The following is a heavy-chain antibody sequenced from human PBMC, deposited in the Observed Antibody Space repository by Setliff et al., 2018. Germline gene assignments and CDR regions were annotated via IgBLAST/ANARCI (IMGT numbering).Heavy chain of an antibody. J-gene: IGHJ4*02. CDR2: ISVYSGNT. D-gene: IGHD2-15*01. CDR1: GYTFTDYV. Sequence: ASVKVSCKTSGYTFTDYVITWVRQAPGRGLEWMGWISVYSGNTNYAQKLQGRVTMTTDATTSTAYMELRGLTSDDTAVYYCSRLVRYCSKTTCQTASGAEVWGQGTLVTVSS. CDR3: SRLVRYCSKTTCQTASGAEV. V-gene: IGHV1-18*01.